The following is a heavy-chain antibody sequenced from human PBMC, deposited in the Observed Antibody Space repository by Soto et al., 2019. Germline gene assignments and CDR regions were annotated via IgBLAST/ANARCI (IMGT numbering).Heavy chain of an antibody. Sequence: PGESLKISCQGSGYSFSSYWIGWVRQMPGKGLEWMGIIYPGDSDTRYSPTFQGQVTISVDKSISTAYLQWSSLKASDTAMYYCAKRGYCSSTSCYLFAFVVWGQGTMVTVS. CDR3: AKRGYCSSTSCYLFAFVV. CDR1: GYSFSSYW. D-gene: IGHD2-2*01. J-gene: IGHJ3*01. V-gene: IGHV5-51*01. CDR2: IYPGDSDT.